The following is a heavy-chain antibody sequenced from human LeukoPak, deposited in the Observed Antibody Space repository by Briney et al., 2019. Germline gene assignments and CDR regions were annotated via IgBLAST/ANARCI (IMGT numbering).Heavy chain of an antibody. J-gene: IGHJ2*01. CDR1: GFTFSSYA. CDR2: ISGSGGST. CDR3: AMSSGYYLIIDL. D-gene: IGHD3-22*01. V-gene: IGHV3-23*01. Sequence: GGSLRLSCAASGFTFSSYAMSWVRQAPGKGLEWVSAISGSGGSTYYADSVKGRFTISRDNSKNTLYLQMNSLRAEDTAVYYCAMSSGYYLIIDLWGRGTLVTVSS.